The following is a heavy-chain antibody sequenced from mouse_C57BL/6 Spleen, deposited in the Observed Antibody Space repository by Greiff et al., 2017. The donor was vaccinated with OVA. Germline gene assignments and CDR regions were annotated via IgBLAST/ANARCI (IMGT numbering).Heavy chain of an antibody. Sequence: EVQGVESGGGLVKPGGSLKLSCAASGFTFSSYAMSWVRQTPEKRLEWVATISDGGSYTYYADNVKGRFTITRDNAKNNLYLQMSNLKSEDTAVYYCAPTALSVYGFDYWGQGTTLTVSS. D-gene: IGHD3-2*02. CDR2: ISDGGSYT. CDR1: GFTFSSYA. J-gene: IGHJ2*01. CDR3: APTALSVYGFDY. V-gene: IGHV5-4*01.